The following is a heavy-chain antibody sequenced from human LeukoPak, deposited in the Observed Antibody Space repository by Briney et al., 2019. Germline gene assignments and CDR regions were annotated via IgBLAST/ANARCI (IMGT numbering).Heavy chain of an antibody. D-gene: IGHD1-26*01. V-gene: IGHV4-4*09. CDR2: IHATGSS. Sequence: SETLSLTCTVSGPSIRNYYWSWIRQTPEKWLGWLGYIHATGSSNNYPSRKSRFTASIATSRTHLSLELTSVTAADTSVYFCARLGSYHDFWGQGALVTVSS. J-gene: IGHJ4*02. CDR1: GPSIRNYY. CDR3: ARLGSYHDF.